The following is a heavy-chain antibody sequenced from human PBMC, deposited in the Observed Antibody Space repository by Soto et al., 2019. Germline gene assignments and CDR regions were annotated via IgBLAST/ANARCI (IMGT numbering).Heavy chain of an antibody. Sequence: QVQLQESGPGLVKPAETLSLTCIVSGGSISTDNYYWAWIRQPPGKGLEWIGSIYYSGSTNYNPSLKRRVAMSVDTSMNQFSLKLTSVTAAATAVYYCARLYGSGRLGGVYWGQGTLVSVSS. D-gene: IGHD3-10*01. CDR1: GGSISTDNYY. J-gene: IGHJ4*02. CDR3: ARLYGSGRLGGVY. V-gene: IGHV4-39*01. CDR2: IYYSGST.